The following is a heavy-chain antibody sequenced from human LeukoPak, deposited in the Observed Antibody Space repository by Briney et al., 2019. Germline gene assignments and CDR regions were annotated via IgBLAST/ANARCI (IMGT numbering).Heavy chain of an antibody. V-gene: IGHV5-51*01. CDR3: ARHRIGYDILTGYTSYYFDY. D-gene: IGHD3-9*01. CDR1: GYSFTSYW. CDR2: IYPGDSDT. Sequence: GESLKISCKASGYSFTSYWIGWVRQMPGKGLELMGIIYPGDSDTRYSPSFQGQVTISADKSISNAYLQWSSLKASDTAMYYCARHRIGYDILTGYTSYYFDYWGQGTLVTVSS. J-gene: IGHJ4*02.